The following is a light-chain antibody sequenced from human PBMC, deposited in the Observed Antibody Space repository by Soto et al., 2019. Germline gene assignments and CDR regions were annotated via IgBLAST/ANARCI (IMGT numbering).Light chain of an antibody. CDR1: QSLLDSDNGDIY. Sequence: DIVLTQTPLALPVTPGEPASISCRSSQSLLDSDNGDIYLDWYLQKPGQPPQLLIYKLLYRAPGVPDRFSGSGSGTDFTLKISRVEAEDLGVYYCMQRKDFPMYTFGQGTKLEIK. J-gene: IGKJ2*01. CDR2: KLL. CDR3: MQRKDFPMYT. V-gene: IGKV2-40*01.